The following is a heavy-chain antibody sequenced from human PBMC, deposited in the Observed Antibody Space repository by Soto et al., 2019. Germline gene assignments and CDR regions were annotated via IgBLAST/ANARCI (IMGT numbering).Heavy chain of an antibody. J-gene: IGHJ3*02. CDR3: ANAYAYDFENSNYYRDAFDI. D-gene: IGHD3-22*01. V-gene: IGHV5-51*01. CDR1: GYSFSFYW. CDR2: MYPDDSDI. Sequence: PGESLKISCKASGYSFSFYWIGWVRQMPGKGLEWMAIMYPDDSDIRYSPSFEAHVTISADKSTSTAFLQWSSLKASDTAMYYCANAYAYDFENSNYYRDAFDIWGQGTLVTVSS.